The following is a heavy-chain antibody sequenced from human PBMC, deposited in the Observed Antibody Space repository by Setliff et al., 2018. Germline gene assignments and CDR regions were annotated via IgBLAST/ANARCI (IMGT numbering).Heavy chain of an antibody. Sequence: GGSLRLSCAASGFTFSNAWMSWVRQAPGKGLEWVGRIKSKTDGGTTDYAAPVKGRFTISRDDSKNTLYLQMNSLKTEDTAVYYCTSMVVAANIVIYWGQGTLVTVSS. CDR1: GFTFSNAW. CDR3: TSMVVAANIVIY. CDR2: IKSKTDGGTT. V-gene: IGHV3-15*01. D-gene: IGHD2-15*01. J-gene: IGHJ4*02.